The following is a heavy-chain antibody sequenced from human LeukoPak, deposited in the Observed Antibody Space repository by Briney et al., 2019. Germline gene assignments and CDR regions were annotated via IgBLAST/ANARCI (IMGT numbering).Heavy chain of an antibody. V-gene: IGHV4-30-2*01. CDR1: GGSISSGGYS. CDR3: ASGYSYGYDY. CDR2: IYHSGST. Sequence: SQTLSLTCAVSGGSISSGGYSWIWIRPPPGQDLEWIGYIYHSGSTYYNPSLKSRVTISVDRSKNQFSLKLSSVTAADTAVYYCASGYSYGYDYWGQGTLVTVSS. D-gene: IGHD5-18*01. J-gene: IGHJ4*02.